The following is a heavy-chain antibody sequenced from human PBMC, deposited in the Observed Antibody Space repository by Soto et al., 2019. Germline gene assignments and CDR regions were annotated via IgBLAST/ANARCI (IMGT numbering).Heavy chain of an antibody. J-gene: IGHJ1*01. Sequence: QVQLVESGGGVVQPGRSLRLSCAASGFTFSSYAMHWVRQAPGKGLEWVAVISYDGSNKYYADSVKGRFTISRDNSKNTRYLQMNSLRAEDTAVYYCARDLVAAATAEYFQHWGQGTLVTVSS. CDR2: ISYDGSNK. CDR1: GFTFSSYA. V-gene: IGHV3-30-3*01. D-gene: IGHD2-15*01. CDR3: ARDLVAAATAEYFQH.